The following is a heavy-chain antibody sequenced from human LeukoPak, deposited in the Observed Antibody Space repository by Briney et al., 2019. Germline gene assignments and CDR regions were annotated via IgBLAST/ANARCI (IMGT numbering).Heavy chain of an antibody. CDR2: IIPIFGTA. CDR1: GGTFSSYA. D-gene: IGHD3-22*01. V-gene: IGHV1-69*05. J-gene: IGHJ4*02. CDR3: ATSQDLKYYYDSSGYYRFDY. Sequence: ASVKVSCKASGGTFSSYAISWVRQAPGPGLEWMGGIIPIFGTANYAQKFQGRVTITTDESTSTAYMELSSLRSEDTAVYYCATSQDLKYYYDSSGYYRFDYWGQGTLVTVSS.